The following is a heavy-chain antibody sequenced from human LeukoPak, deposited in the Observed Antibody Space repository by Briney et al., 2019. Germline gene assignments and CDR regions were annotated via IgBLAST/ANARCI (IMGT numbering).Heavy chain of an antibody. J-gene: IGHJ6*04. CDR3: ARQKPGSSGWYAPYYYYGMDV. Sequence: HPGGSLRLSCAASGFTFSSYEMNWVRQAPGKGLEWVSYISSSGSTIYYADSVKGRFTISRDNAKNSLYLQMNSLRAEDTAVYYCARQKPGSSGWYAPYYYYGMDVWGKGTTVTVSS. CDR2: ISSSGSTI. CDR1: GFTFSSYE. D-gene: IGHD6-19*01. V-gene: IGHV3-48*03.